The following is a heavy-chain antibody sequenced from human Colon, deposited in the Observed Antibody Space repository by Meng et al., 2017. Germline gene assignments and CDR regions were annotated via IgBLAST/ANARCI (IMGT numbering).Heavy chain of an antibody. V-gene: IGHV4-31*03. D-gene: IGHD6-19*01. CDR1: GDSITSGGYY. Sequence: QVQLRESGPGLVKPSQTLSLTCNVSGDSITSGGYYWSWIRQHPGKGLEWIGYIDHSGTTYDNPSLKTRLTMSVDTSKNQFSLKLTSVTAADTAVYYCARHGGWHFDYWGQGTLVTVSS. CDR2: IDHSGTT. CDR3: ARHGGWHFDY. J-gene: IGHJ4*02.